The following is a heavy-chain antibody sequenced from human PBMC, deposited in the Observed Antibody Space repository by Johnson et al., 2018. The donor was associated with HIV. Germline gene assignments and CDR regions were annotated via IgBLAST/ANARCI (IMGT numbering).Heavy chain of an antibody. J-gene: IGHJ3*02. CDR3: AKDRGGTPPMGAFDI. CDR1: GFTSDDYA. CDR2: ISWNSGSI. V-gene: IGHV3-9*02. D-gene: IGHD3-10*01. Sequence: VESGGGLVQPGRSLRLSCAASGFTSDDYAMHWVRQAPGKGLEWVSGISWNSGSIAYADSVKGRFTISRDNAKNTLYLQMNSLRAEDTAVYYCAKDRGGTPPMGAFDIWGQGTMVTVSS.